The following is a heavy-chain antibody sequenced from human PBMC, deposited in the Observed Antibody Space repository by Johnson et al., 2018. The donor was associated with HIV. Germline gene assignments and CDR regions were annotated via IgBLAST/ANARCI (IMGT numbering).Heavy chain of an antibody. D-gene: IGHD5-12*01. CDR1: GFTFSSYG. CDR2: IRYDGSNK. J-gene: IGHJ3*02. CDR3: ARSVALIVATFDAFDI. V-gene: IGHV3-30*02. Sequence: QVQLVESGGGVVQPGGSLRLSCAASGFTFSSYGMHWVRQAPGKGLEWVAFIRYDGSNKYYADSVKGRFTISRDNSKNTLYVQMNRLRTEDTAVYFCARSVALIVATFDAFDIWGQGTMITVSS.